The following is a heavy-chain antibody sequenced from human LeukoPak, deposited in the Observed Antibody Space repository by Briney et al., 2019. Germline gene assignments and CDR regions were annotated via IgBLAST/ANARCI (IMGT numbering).Heavy chain of an antibody. CDR3: ARVSSGWYNWFDP. CDR2: INPSGGST. CDR1: GYTFTSYY. Sequence: ASVKVSCKASGYTFTSYYMHWVRQAPGQGLEWMGIINPSGGSTSYAQKFQGRVTMTRDTSTSTVYMELSSVTAADTAVYYCARVSSGWYNWFDPWGQGTLVTVSS. J-gene: IGHJ5*02. V-gene: IGHV1-46*01. D-gene: IGHD6-19*01.